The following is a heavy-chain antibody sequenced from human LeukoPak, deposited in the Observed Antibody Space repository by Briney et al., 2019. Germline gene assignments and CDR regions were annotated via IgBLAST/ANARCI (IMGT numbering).Heavy chain of an antibody. Sequence: GALRLSCAASGFTFSSYGMHWVRQAPGKGLEWVAVISYDGSNKYYADSVKGRFTISRDNSKNTLYLQMNSLRAEDTAVYYCAKDSLTVTGYYYYYMDVWGKGTTVTVSS. J-gene: IGHJ6*03. CDR3: AKDSLTVTGYYYYYMDV. V-gene: IGHV3-30*18. D-gene: IGHD4-11*01. CDR1: GFTFSSYG. CDR2: ISYDGSNK.